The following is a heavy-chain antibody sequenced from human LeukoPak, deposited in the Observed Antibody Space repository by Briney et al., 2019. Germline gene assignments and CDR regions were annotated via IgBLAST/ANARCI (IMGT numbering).Heavy chain of an antibody. J-gene: IGHJ4*02. CDR1: GXSISSGGYF. Sequence: PSQTLSLTWTVSGXSISSGGYFWTWIRQHTGQGLEWIGYRDYTGASYYNPSLKTRSTISVDTSKNQFSLQLISVIAADTAMYYCARWNGDYFDYWGQGTLVTVSS. V-gene: IGHV4-31*02. CDR2: RDYTGAS. D-gene: IGHD2-8*01. CDR3: ARWNGDYFDY.